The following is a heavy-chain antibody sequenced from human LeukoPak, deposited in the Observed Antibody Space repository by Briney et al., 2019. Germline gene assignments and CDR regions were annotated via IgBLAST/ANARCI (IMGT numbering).Heavy chain of an antibody. CDR3: ARDWKQLEAFDI. D-gene: IGHD6-13*01. CDR1: GGSISSSSYY. Sequence: PSETLSLTCTVSGGSISSSSYYWGWIRQPPGKGLEWIGSIYYSGITYYNPSLKSRVTISLDTSKNQFSLKLSSVTAADTAVYYCARDWKQLEAFDIWGQGTMVTVSS. V-gene: IGHV4-39*07. CDR2: IYYSGIT. J-gene: IGHJ3*02.